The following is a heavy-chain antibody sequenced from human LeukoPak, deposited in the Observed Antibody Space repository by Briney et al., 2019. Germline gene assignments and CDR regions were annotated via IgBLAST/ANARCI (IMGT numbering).Heavy chain of an antibody. J-gene: IGHJ3*02. D-gene: IGHD2-21*01. CDR1: GGSISSGGYY. V-gene: IGHV4-31*03. CDR2: IYYTGST. CDR3: ARVPSVIDAFDI. Sequence: SQTLSLTCTVSGGSISSGGYYWSWIRQHPGKGLEWIAYIYYTGSTYYNPSLKSRLTISVDTSKNHFPLRLSSMTAADTAVYYCARVPSVIDAFDIWGQGTMVTVSS.